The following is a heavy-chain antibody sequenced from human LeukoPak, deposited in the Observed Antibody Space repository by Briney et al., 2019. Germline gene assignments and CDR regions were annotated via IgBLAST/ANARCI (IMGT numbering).Heavy chain of an antibody. J-gene: IGHJ4*02. CDR2: IKQDGGET. D-gene: IGHD6-19*01. CDR1: GFIFSNYW. Sequence: PGGSLRLSCVTSGFIFSNYWMNWVRQAPGKGLEWVANIKQDGGETYYVDAVKGRFTISRDNARNSLSLQMNSLRDEDTAVYFCAGGTGWLIDHWGQGTLVAVSS. CDR3: AGGTGWLIDH. V-gene: IGHV3-7*04.